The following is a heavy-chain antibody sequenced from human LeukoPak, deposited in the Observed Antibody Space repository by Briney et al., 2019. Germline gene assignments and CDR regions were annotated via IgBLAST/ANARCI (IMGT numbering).Heavy chain of an antibody. CDR3: ARGLKNYDFWSGLLSRGFDP. Sequence: ASVKVSCKASGYTFTGYYMHWVRQAPGQGLEWMGWINPNSGNTGYAQKFQGRVTITRNTSISTAYMELSSLRSEDTAVYYCARGLKNYDFWSGLLSRGFDPWGQGTLVTVSS. D-gene: IGHD3-3*01. CDR1: GYTFTGYY. J-gene: IGHJ5*02. CDR2: INPNSGNT. V-gene: IGHV1-8*03.